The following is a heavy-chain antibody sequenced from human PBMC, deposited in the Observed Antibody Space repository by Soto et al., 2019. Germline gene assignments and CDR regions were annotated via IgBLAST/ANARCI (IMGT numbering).Heavy chain of an antibody. D-gene: IGHD4-17*01. Sequence: GGSLRLSCAASGFTFSGSAMHWVRQASGKGLEWVGRIRSKANSYATAYAASVKGRFTISRDDSKNTAYLQMNSLKTEDTAVYYCTSGTTGVNFDYWGQGTLVTVSS. V-gene: IGHV3-73*01. CDR1: GFTFSGSA. J-gene: IGHJ4*02. CDR3: TSGTTGVNFDY. CDR2: IRSKANSYAT.